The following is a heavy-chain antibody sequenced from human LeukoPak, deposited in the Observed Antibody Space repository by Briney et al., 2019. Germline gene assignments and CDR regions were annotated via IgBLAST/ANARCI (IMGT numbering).Heavy chain of an antibody. CDR3: ARGYYYDSSGYSFFDY. CDR1: GFTFDDYA. Sequence: GGSLRLSCAASGFTFDDYAMHWVRQAPGKGLEWVSLISGDGGSTYYADSVKGRFTISRDNAKNSLYLQMNSLRAEDTALYYCARGYYYDSSGYSFFDYWGQGTLVTVSS. V-gene: IGHV3-43*02. J-gene: IGHJ4*02. CDR2: ISGDGGST. D-gene: IGHD3-22*01.